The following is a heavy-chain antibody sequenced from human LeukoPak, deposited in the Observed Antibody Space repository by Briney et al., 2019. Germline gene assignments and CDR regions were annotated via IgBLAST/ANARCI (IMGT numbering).Heavy chain of an antibody. Sequence: ASVKISCKASGYTFTSYDINWVRQATGQGLEWMGWMNPNSGNTGYAQKFQGRVTMTRNTSISTAYMELSSLRSEDTAVYYCARPKTRITIFGVVIGSPWFDPWGQGTLVTVSS. J-gene: IGHJ5*02. V-gene: IGHV1-8*01. CDR2: MNPNSGNT. CDR1: GYTFTSYD. CDR3: ARPKTRITIFGVVIGSPWFDP. D-gene: IGHD3-3*01.